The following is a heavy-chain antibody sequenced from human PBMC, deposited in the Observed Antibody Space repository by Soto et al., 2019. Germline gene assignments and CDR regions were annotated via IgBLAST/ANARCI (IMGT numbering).Heavy chain of an antibody. CDR1: GYSFTSYW. Sequence: EVQLVQSGAEVKKPGESLKISCKGSGYSFTSYWIGWVRRMPGKGLAWMGIIYPGDSDTRYSPSLQGQVTISADKSIGTAYLQWSSLKASDPAMYYCARRMITFGGVIADDAFDIWGQGTMVTVSS. CDR3: ARRMITFGGVIADDAFDI. CDR2: IYPGDSDT. V-gene: IGHV5-51*03. J-gene: IGHJ3*02. D-gene: IGHD3-16*02.